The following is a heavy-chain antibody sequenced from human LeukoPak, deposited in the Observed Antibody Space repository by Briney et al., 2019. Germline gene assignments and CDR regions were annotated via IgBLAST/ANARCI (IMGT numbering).Heavy chain of an antibody. CDR1: GGSISSYY. V-gene: IGHV4-59*08. CDR3: ARAAAMAPDYYYYYYMDV. CDR2: IYYSGST. D-gene: IGHD5-18*01. Sequence: SETLSLTCTVSGGSISSYYWSWIRQPPGKGLEWIGSIYYSGSTYYNPSLKSRVTISVDTSKNQFSLKLSSVTAADTAVYYCARAAAMAPDYYYYYYMDVWGKGTTVTISS. J-gene: IGHJ6*03.